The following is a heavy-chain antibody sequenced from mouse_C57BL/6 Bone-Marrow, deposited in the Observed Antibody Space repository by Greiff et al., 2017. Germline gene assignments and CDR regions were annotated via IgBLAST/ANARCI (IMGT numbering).Heavy chain of an antibody. Sequence: VQLQQSGAELARPGASVKLSCTASGFTITDYYMHWVKQRPEQGLEWIGRIDPEDGDTEYAPKFQGKATMTADTSSNTAYMQLSSLTSEDTAVYYCAADGDNGFANGGKGTLVTVSA. CDR3: AADGDNGFAN. D-gene: IGHD2-13*01. V-gene: IGHV14-1*01. J-gene: IGHJ3*01. CDR1: GFTITDYY. CDR2: IDPEDGDT.